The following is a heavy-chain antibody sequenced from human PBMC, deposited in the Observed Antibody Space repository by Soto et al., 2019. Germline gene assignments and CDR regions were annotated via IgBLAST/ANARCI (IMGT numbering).Heavy chain of an antibody. J-gene: IGHJ4*02. Sequence: QVQLVQSGAEVKKPGSSVKVSCKASGVTFTSETISWVRQAPGQGLEWMGGIIPLFGAANYAQKFQGRVTITADESTSTVYMELSSLRSDDMAVYYWATELGENTASPLDSWGQGTLVTVSS. CDR3: ATELGENTASPLDS. D-gene: IGHD2-21*01. CDR1: GVTFTSET. V-gene: IGHV1-69*01. CDR2: IIPLFGAA.